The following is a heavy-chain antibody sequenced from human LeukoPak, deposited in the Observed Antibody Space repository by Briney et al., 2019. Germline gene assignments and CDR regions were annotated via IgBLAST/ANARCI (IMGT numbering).Heavy chain of an antibody. CDR2: IKQDGSEK. V-gene: IGHV3-7*01. CDR3: ARDIIRAAAAFDI. D-gene: IGHD6-13*01. CDR1: GFTFSSYW. Sequence: PGGSLRLSCAASGFTFSSYWMSWVRQAPGKGLEWVANIKQDGSEKYYVDSVKGRFTISRDNAKNSLYLQMNSLRAEDTAVYYCARDIIRAAAAFDIWGQGTMVTVSS. J-gene: IGHJ3*02.